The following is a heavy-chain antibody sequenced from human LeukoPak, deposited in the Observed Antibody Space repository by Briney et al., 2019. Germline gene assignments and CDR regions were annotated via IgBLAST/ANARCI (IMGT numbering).Heavy chain of an antibody. Sequence: PGGSLRRSCAASGFTCSSYGMHWVRQAPGKGLMWVAFIRYDGSNKYYADSVKGRFTISRDNSKNTLYLQMNSLRAEDTAVYYCAKHPRYSGSYYFDYWGQGTLVTVSS. D-gene: IGHD1-26*01. V-gene: IGHV3-30*02. CDR2: IRYDGSNK. CDR3: AKHPRYSGSYYFDY. CDR1: GFTCSSYG. J-gene: IGHJ4*02.